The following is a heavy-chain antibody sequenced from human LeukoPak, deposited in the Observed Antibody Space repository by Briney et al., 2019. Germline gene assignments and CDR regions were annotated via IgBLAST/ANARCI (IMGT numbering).Heavy chain of an antibody. CDR1: GGTFSSYA. J-gene: IGHJ4*02. V-gene: IGHV1-69*04. CDR2: IIPILGIA. CDR3: AREPDSSGWFYY. D-gene: IGHD6-19*01. Sequence: ASVKVSCKASGGTFSSYAISWVRQAPGQGLEWMGRIIPILGIANYAQKFQGRVTITADKSTSTAYMELSSLRSEDTAVYYCAREPDSSGWFYYWGQGTLVTVSS.